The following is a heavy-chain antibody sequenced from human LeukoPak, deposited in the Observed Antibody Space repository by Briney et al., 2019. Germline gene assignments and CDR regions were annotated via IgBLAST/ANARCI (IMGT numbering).Heavy chain of an antibody. CDR3: AGDTHSSSWYDH. CDR2: ISSDGGTT. J-gene: IGHJ5*02. Sequence: GGSLRLSCSASGFIFNNYALQWVRQAAGKGLDYISAISSDGGTTYYAASVKGRFTVSRDNSKNTLYLQMNDLRVEDTAVYYCAGDTHSSSWYDHWGQGTLVTVSS. D-gene: IGHD6-19*01. V-gene: IGHV3-64*04. CDR1: GFIFNNYA.